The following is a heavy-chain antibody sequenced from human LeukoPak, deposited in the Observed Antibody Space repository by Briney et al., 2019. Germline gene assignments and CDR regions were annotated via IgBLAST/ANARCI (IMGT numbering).Heavy chain of an antibody. CDR3: ARDPLEYSYGLNNWFDP. CDR1: GYTFTGHY. V-gene: IGHV1-2*02. CDR2: INPNSGGT. Sequence: ASVKVSCKASGYTFTGHYMHWVRQAPGQGLEWMGWINPNSGGTNYAQKFQGRVTMTRDTSISTAYMELSRLRSDDTAVYYCARDPLEYSYGLNNWFDPWGQGTLVTVSS. J-gene: IGHJ5*02. D-gene: IGHD5-18*01.